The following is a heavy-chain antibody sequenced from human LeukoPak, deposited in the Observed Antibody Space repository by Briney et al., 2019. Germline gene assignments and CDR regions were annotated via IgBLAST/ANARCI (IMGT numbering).Heavy chain of an antibody. Sequence: GRSLRLSCAASGFTFDDYAMHWVRQAPGKGLEWVSAISGSGGSTYYADSVKGRFTISRDNSKNTLYLQMNSLRAEDTAVYYCATAGFGEFLDAFDIWGQGTMVTVSS. CDR3: ATAGFGEFLDAFDI. CDR2: ISGSGGST. J-gene: IGHJ3*02. CDR1: GFTFDDYA. V-gene: IGHV3-23*01. D-gene: IGHD3-10*01.